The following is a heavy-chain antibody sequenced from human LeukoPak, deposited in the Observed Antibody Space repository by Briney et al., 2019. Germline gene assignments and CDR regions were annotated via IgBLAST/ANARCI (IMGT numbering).Heavy chain of an antibody. D-gene: IGHD1-26*01. CDR2: MNIDGSEK. V-gene: IGHV3-7*01. J-gene: IGHJ4*02. CDR3: ARDPVEWELLLDY. CDR1: GFTFSSYW. Sequence: GGSLRLSCAASGFTFSSYWMGWIRQAPGKRLEWVANMNIDGSEKYYADSAKGRFTISRDNARNSVYLQMNSLRVEDTAVYYCARDPVEWELLLDYWGQGTLVTVSS.